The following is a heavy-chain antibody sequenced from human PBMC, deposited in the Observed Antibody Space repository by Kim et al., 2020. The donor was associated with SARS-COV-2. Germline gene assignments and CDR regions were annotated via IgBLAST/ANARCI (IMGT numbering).Heavy chain of an antibody. CDR2: ISVSGGTT. CDR3: AKAIGNYGYYYGMDV. D-gene: IGHD4-4*01. V-gene: IGHV3-23*01. CDR1: GFTLSSHA. Sequence: GGSLRLSCVASGFTLSSHAMSWVRQAPGKGLEWVSIISVSGGTTDYADSVKGRFTISRDKSKNTLFLQMNSLRVEDTAVYYCAKAIGNYGYYYGMDVWGQGTLVTVS. J-gene: IGHJ6*02.